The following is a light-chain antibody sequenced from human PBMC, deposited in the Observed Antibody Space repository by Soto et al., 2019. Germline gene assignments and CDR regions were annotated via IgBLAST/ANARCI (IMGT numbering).Light chain of an antibody. Sequence: QSVLTQPASVSGSPGQSITISCTGTSSDVGGYTFVSWYQHHPGKGPKLLISEVSNRPSGVSNRFSGSKSGNTASLTISGLQTEDAADYYCSSYTSSGTVIFGGGTKLTVL. CDR3: SSYTSSGTVI. CDR2: EVS. CDR1: SSDVGGYTF. V-gene: IGLV2-14*01. J-gene: IGLJ2*01.